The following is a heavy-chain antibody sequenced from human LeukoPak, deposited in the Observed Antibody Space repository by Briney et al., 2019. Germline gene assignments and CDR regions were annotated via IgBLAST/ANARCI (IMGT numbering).Heavy chain of an antibody. D-gene: IGHD4-17*01. J-gene: IGHJ4*02. CDR3: AREHYGDYVVDY. V-gene: IGHV1-2*06. Sequence: ASVKVSCKASGGTFSSYAISWVRQAPGQGLEWMGRFDPNSGGTNYAQKFQGRVTMTRDTSINTAYMELSRLRSDDTAVYYCAREHYGDYVVDYWGQGTLVTVSS. CDR2: FDPNSGGT. CDR1: GGTFSSYA.